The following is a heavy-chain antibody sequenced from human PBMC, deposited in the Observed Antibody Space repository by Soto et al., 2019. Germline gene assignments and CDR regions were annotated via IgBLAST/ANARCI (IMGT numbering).Heavy chain of an antibody. J-gene: IGHJ5*02. D-gene: IGHD2-15*01. CDR1: GFTFSSYS. CDR3: AGEADSLNWFDP. Sequence: EVQLVESGGGLVQPGGSLRLSCAASGFTFSSYSMNWVRQAPGKGLEWVSYISSSSSTIYYADSVKGRFTISRDNAKNSLYLQMNILIAEDTAVYYCAGEADSLNWFDPWGQGTLVTVSS. V-gene: IGHV3-48*01. CDR2: ISSSSSTI.